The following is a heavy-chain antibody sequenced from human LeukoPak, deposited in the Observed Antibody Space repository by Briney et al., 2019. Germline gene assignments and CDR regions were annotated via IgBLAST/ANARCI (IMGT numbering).Heavy chain of an antibody. Sequence: SETLSLTCTVSGGSISSYYWSWIRQPPGKGLEWIGYIYYSGSTNYNPSLKSRVTLSVDTSRNQFSLKLSSVTAADTAVYYCARGLRPVVAAHDYWGQGTLVTVSS. CDR2: IYYSGST. D-gene: IGHD2-15*01. J-gene: IGHJ4*02. CDR1: GGSISSYY. V-gene: IGHV4-59*12. CDR3: ARGLRPVVAAHDY.